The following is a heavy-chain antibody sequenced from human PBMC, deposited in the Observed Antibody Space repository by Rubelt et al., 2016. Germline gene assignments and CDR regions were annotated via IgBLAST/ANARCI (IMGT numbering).Heavy chain of an antibody. J-gene: IGHJ4*02. V-gene: IGHV4-34*09. CDR1: GGSFSGYY. CDR2: INHSGST. D-gene: IGHD3-10*01. CDR3: ARGSYGSGSYYSY. Sequence: QLQLQESGPGLVKPSETLSLTCAVYGGSFSGYYWSWIHQPPGKGLEWIGEINHSGSTNYNPSLKSRVTISVDTSKNQFSLKLSAVTAADTAVYYCARGSYGSGSYYSYWGQGTLVTVSS.